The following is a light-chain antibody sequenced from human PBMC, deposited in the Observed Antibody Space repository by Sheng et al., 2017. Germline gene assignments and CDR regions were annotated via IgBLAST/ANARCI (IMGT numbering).Light chain of an antibody. V-gene: IGKV3D-20*02. Sequence: IVLTQSPDSLSLSPGERATLSCRASQSVFSTYIAWYQQKPGQAPRLLIYGASSRATGIPDRFSGSGSGTDFTLTISSLEPEDFAVYYCQHRSNWPLTFGGGTKVEIK. CDR2: GAS. CDR3: QHRSNWPLT. J-gene: IGKJ4*01. CDR1: QSVFSTY.